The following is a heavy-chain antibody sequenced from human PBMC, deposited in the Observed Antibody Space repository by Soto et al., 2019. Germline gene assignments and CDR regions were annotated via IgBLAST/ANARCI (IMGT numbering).Heavy chain of an antibody. CDR1: GGSISSSSYY. V-gene: IGHV4-39*01. CDR3: ARHNGPLYVGYYYDMDV. D-gene: IGHD3-16*01. J-gene: IGHJ6*02. CDR2: IYYSCYT. Sequence: SETLSLTCTVSGGSISSSSYYWGWIRQPPGNGLEWIGSIYYSCYTYYNPSLKIRVTISVDTSKNQFSLKLSSVTAADTAVYYCARHNGPLYVGYYYDMDVWGQGTTVTVS.